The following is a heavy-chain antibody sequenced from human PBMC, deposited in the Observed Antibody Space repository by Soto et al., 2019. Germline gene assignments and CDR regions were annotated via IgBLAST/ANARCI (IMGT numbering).Heavy chain of an antibody. CDR2: MSYSGST. V-gene: IGHV4-39*01. CDR1: VGSISSSNYY. J-gene: IGHJ5*02. D-gene: IGHD2-2*01. CDR3: ASRRIQPNCFDP. Sequence: SETLSLTCTVSVGSISSSNYYWGWIRQPPGKGLEWIGTMSYSGSTHYNPPLKSRVTISVDTSKNQFSLKLISVTAADTPVSYCASRRIQPNCFDPCGQRTLVTVSS.